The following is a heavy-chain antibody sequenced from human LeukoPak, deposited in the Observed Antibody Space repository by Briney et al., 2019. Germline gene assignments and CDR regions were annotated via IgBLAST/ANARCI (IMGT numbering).Heavy chain of an antibody. CDR3: VKRRNNVYETSPWDPDY. Sequence: GASLKFCCKSSGNSFTNNWIAVVRPMADKRLEWMGIISAENSETHYSPAFQGHVTISVDRSITTAYLQWNSLKASDTAMYYCVKRRNNVYETSPWDPDYWGQGTLVTVSS. J-gene: IGHJ4*02. CDR2: ISAENSET. D-gene: IGHD2-2*01. CDR1: GNSFTNNW. V-gene: IGHV5-51*01.